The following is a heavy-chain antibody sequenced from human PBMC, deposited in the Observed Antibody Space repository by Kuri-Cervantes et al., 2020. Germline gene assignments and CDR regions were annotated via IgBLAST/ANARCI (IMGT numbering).Heavy chain of an antibody. CDR3: ARLWHYYDSSGYNYMDV. CDR2: IYHSGST. CDR1: GYSISSGYY. Sequence: GSLTLSCAVSGYSISSGYYWGWIRQPPGKGLEWIGSIYHSGSTYYNPSLKSRVTISVDTSKNQFSLKLSSVTAADTAVYYCARLWHYYDSSGYNYMDVWGKGTTVTVSS. J-gene: IGHJ6*03. D-gene: IGHD3-22*01. V-gene: IGHV4-38-2*01.